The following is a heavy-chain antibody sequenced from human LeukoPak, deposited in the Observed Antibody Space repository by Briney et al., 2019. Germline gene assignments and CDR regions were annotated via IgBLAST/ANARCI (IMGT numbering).Heavy chain of an antibody. V-gene: IGHV4-59*01. CDR1: GGSISSYY. Sequence: PSETLSLTCTVSGGSISSYYWSWIRQPPGKGLEWIGYIYYSGSTNYNPSLKSRVTISVDTSKNQFSLKLSSVTAADTAVYYCARMPSIGFGESYFDYWGQGTLVTVSS. J-gene: IGHJ4*02. D-gene: IGHD3-10*01. CDR3: ARMPSIGFGESYFDY. CDR2: IYYSGST.